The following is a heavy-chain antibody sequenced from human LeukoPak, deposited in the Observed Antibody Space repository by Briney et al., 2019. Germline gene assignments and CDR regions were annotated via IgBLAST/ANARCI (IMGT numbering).Heavy chain of an antibody. D-gene: IGHD5-18*01. CDR2: IYTSGST. CDR1: GGSISNYY. V-gene: IGHV4-4*07. J-gene: IGHJ4*02. CDR3: ARGSGYSYGYPLDY. Sequence: SETLSLTCNVSGGSISNYYWSWIRQPAGKGLERIGRIYTSGSTNYNPSLKSRVTMSVDTSKNQFSLNLSSVTAADTAVYYCARGSGYSYGYPLDYWGQGTLVTVSS.